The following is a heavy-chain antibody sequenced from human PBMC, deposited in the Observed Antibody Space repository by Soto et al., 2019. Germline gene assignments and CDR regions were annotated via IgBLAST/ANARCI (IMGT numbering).Heavy chain of an antibody. V-gene: IGHV4-31*03. Sequence: QVQLQESGPGLVKPSQTLSLTCTVSGGSISSGGYYWSWIRQHPGKGLEWIGYIYYSGSTYYNPSLKRRVTISVDTAKNQFSLKLSSVTAADTAVYYCARGYIAAAAEEYYYYGMAVWGQGTTVTVSS. D-gene: IGHD6-13*01. J-gene: IGHJ6*02. CDR3: ARGYIAAAAEEYYYYGMAV. CDR2: IYYSGST. CDR1: GGSISSGGYY.